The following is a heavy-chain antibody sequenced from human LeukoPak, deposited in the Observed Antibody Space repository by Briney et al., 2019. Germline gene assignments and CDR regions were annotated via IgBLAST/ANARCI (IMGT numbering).Heavy chain of an antibody. V-gene: IGHV4-31*03. CDR3: ARDVVATFPRWYYYGMDV. CDR1: GGSISSGGYY. Sequence: ASQTLSLTCTVSGGSISSGGYYWSWIRQHPGKGLEWIGYIYYSGSTYYNPSLKSRVTISVDTSKNQFSLKLSSVTAADTAVYYCARDVVATFPRWYYYGMDVWGQGTLVTVS. CDR2: IYYSGST. D-gene: IGHD5-12*01. J-gene: IGHJ6*02.